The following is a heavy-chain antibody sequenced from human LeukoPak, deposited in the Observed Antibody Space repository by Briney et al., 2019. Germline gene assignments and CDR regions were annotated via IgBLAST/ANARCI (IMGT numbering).Heavy chain of an antibody. CDR2: IYTSGST. Sequence: SETLSLTCTVSGGSISSYYWSWIRQPAGKGLEWIGRIYTSGSTNYNPSLKSRVTISVDTSKNQFSLKLSSVTAADTAVYYCARDKGLAAAGHWYFDLWGRGTLVTVSS. J-gene: IGHJ2*01. CDR3: ARDKGLAAAGHWYFDL. D-gene: IGHD6-13*01. CDR1: GGSISSYY. V-gene: IGHV4-4*07.